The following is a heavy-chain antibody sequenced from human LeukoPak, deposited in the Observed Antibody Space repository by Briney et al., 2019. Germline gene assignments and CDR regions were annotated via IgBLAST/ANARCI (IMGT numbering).Heavy chain of an antibody. D-gene: IGHD1-26*01. V-gene: IGHV4-31*03. CDR3: ARHSGSSPYYYYGMDV. Sequence: SETLSLTCTVSGGSISSGGYYWSWIRQHPGKGLEWIGYIYYSGSTYYNPSLKSRVTISVDTSKNQFSLKLSSVTAADTAVYYCARHSGSSPYYYYGMDVWGQGTTVTVSS. J-gene: IGHJ6*02. CDR1: GGSISSGGYY. CDR2: IYYSGST.